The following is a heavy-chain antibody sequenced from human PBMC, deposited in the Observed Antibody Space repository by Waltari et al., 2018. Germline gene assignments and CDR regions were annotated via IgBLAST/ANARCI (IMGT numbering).Heavy chain of an antibody. Sequence: QVQLVQSGAEVKKPGASVKVSCKASGYTFTGYYMHWVRQAPGQVREWIGWVNPKRGGTNSAQKFQGRVTVNMDTSISTAYMELSRLRSDDTAVYYCARACRGYSYGSGLSYWGQGTLVTVSS. CDR2: VNPKRGGT. CDR1: GYTFTGYY. CDR3: ARACRGYSYGSGLSY. J-gene: IGHJ4*02. D-gene: IGHD5-18*01. V-gene: IGHV1-2*02.